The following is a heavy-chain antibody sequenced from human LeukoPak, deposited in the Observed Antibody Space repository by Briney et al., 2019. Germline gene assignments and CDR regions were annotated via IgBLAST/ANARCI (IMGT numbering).Heavy chain of an antibody. CDR1: GGSFSGYY. CDR2: INHSGST. V-gene: IGHV4-34*01. D-gene: IGHD3-10*01. J-gene: IGHJ4*02. Sequence: SETLSLTCAVYGGSFSGYYWSWIRQPPGKGLEWIGEINHSGSTNYNPSLKGRVTISVDTSKNQFSLKLSSVTAADTAVYYCASLPLYYYGSGTFDYWGQGTLVTVSS. CDR3: ASLPLYYYGSGTFDY.